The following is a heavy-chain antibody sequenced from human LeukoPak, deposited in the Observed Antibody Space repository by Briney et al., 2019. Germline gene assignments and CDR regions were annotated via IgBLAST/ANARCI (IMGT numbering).Heavy chain of an antibody. CDR1: GASFTSHC. CDR2: LYYSGST. D-gene: IGHD3-22*01. V-gene: IGHV4-59*11. CDR3: ARGRGSPYYVEAFDV. Sequence: SETLSLTCSVSGASFTSHCWGWIRQPPGKGPEWIGHLYYSGSTTYNPSLESRVTMSVDTSRKQISLKLNSVAAADTAVYYCARGRGSPYYVEAFDVWGQGTVVTVSS. J-gene: IGHJ3*01.